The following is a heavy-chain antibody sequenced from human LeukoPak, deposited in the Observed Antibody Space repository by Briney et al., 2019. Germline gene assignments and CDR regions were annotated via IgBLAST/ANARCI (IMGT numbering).Heavy chain of an antibody. Sequence: GGSLRLSCAASGFTVSSNYMSWVRQAPGKGLEWVSVIYSGGSTYYADSVKGRFTISRDNSKNTLYLQMNSLRAEDTAVYYCARDTHSSDDYWGQGTLATVSS. D-gene: IGHD2-15*01. CDR2: IYSGGST. V-gene: IGHV3-53*01. CDR1: GFTVSSNY. J-gene: IGHJ4*02. CDR3: ARDTHSSDDY.